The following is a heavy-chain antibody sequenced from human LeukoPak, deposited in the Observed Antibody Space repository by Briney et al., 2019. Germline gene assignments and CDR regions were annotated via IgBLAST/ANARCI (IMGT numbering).Heavy chain of an antibody. CDR1: GSIFSGSW. Sequence: GGSLRLSCTASGSIFSGSWMAWIRQAPGKGLEWVAIIKKDGSEKYYVDSMKGRFTISRDNAKNSLFLQMNSLRAEDTAIYYCTTDTWYSAGHWGQGTLVTVSS. CDR2: IKKDGSEK. CDR3: TTDTWYSAGH. J-gene: IGHJ4*02. D-gene: IGHD2-15*01. V-gene: IGHV3-7*03.